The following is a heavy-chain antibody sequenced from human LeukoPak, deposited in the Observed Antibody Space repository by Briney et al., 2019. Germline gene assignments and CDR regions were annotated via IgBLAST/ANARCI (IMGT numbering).Heavy chain of an antibody. CDR3: ARDSPVVQLERGAYNWFDP. D-gene: IGHD1-1*01. CDR2: TYYRPKRYN. J-gene: IGHJ5*02. Sequence: SQTLSLTCAISGDSVSNNSAAWNWIRQSPSRGLEWLGRTYYRPKRYNDYAVSVKTRITINPTTPKTLYSLQLNFVTPGDTAGYYCARDSPVVQLERGAYNWFDPGSQGTLVTVYS. CDR1: GDSVSNNSAA. V-gene: IGHV6-1*01.